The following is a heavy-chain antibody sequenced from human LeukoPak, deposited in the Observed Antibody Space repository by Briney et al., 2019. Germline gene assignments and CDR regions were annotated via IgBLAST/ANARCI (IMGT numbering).Heavy chain of an antibody. Sequence: GGSLRLSCAASGFTFRNYWMGWVRQAPGKGLEWVANTKPDGTAEYYADSVRGRFTTSRDNANNFLYLQMNSLRGEDTAVYSCARDGGLHTNFDYWGQGTLVTVSS. CDR1: GFTFRNYW. J-gene: IGHJ4*02. CDR2: TKPDGTAE. V-gene: IGHV3-7*01. CDR3: ARDGGLHTNFDY. D-gene: IGHD2-15*01.